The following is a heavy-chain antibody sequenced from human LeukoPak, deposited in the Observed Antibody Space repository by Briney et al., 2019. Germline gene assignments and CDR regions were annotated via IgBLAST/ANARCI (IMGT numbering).Heavy chain of an antibody. CDR3: ARGYYYDSSGYYFSLFFDY. Sequence: PSETLSLXCTVSGGSISSYYWSWIRQPPGKGLEWIGYIYYSGSTNYNPSLKSRVTISVDTSKNQFSLKLSSVTAADTAVYYCARGYYYDSSGYYFSLFFDYWGQGTLVTVSS. CDR1: GGSISSYY. D-gene: IGHD3-22*01. J-gene: IGHJ4*02. V-gene: IGHV4-59*01. CDR2: IYYSGST.